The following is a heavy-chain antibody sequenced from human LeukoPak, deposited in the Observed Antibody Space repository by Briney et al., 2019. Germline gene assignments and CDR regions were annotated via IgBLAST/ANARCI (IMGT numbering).Heavy chain of an antibody. CDR2: ISGDGNST. Sequence: PGGSLRLSCAASGFTFDDYAMHWVRQAPGKGLEWVSLISGDGNSTNYAGSVKGRFTISRDNNKNSLYLQMNSLRTEDTASYYCATNFGAYYYDTSGYYDFWGQGTLVTVSS. CDR3: ATNFGAYYYDTSGYYDF. J-gene: IGHJ4*02. V-gene: IGHV3-43*02. D-gene: IGHD3-22*01. CDR1: GFTFDDYA.